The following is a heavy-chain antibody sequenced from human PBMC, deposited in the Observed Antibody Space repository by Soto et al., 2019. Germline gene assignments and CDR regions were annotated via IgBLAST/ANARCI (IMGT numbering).Heavy chain of an antibody. CDR3: ARVDGESCMDV. J-gene: IGHJ6*02. CDR2: IVSGSTYT. V-gene: IGHV3-11*06. Sequence: VQLVESGGGLVKPGGSLRLSCAASGFTFSDYYMAWTRQAPGKGLEWIAYIVSGSTYTNYADSVKGRFSISRDNARESLFLEMNSLRADDTALYYCARVDGESCMDVWGQGTTVSVS. D-gene: IGHD2-21*01. CDR1: GFTFSDYY.